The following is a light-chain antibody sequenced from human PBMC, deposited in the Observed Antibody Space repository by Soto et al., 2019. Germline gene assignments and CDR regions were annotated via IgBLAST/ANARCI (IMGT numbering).Light chain of an antibody. Sequence: EIVMTQSPATLSVSPGERATLSCRASQSVSSNLAWYQQKPGQAPRLLIYGASTRATGIPARFSGSGSGTEFPPTTSSLQSQDFAGYYCQQYNNWPPGTFGQGTKVEIK. CDR2: GAS. V-gene: IGKV3D-15*01. CDR1: QSVSSN. CDR3: QQYNNWPPGT. J-gene: IGKJ1*01.